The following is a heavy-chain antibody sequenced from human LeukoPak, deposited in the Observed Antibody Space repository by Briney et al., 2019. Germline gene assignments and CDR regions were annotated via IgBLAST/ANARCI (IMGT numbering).Heavy chain of an antibody. J-gene: IGHJ5*02. CDR2: IIPIFGTA. CDR1: GGTFSSYA. Sequence: GASVEVSCKASGGTFSSYAISWVRQAPGQGLEWMGGIIPIFGTANYAQKFQGRVTITTDESTSTAYMELSSLRSEDTAVYYCARVRYGNYAWFDPWGQGTLVTVSS. CDR3: ARVRYGNYAWFDP. D-gene: IGHD4-11*01. V-gene: IGHV1-69*05.